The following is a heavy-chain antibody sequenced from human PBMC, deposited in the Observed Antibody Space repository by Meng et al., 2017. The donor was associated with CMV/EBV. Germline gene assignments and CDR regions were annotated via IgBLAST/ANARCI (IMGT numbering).Heavy chain of an antibody. V-gene: IGHV3-21*01. J-gene: IGHJ4*02. CDR1: GFTFSSYS. CDR3: ARVYIAAAGVSDY. Sequence: GESLKISCAASGFTFSSYSMNWVRQAPGKGLEWVSSISSSSSYIYYADSVKGRFTISRDNAKSSLYLQMNSLRAEDTAVYYCARVYIAAAGVSDYWGQGTLVTVSS. CDR2: ISSSSSYI. D-gene: IGHD6-13*01.